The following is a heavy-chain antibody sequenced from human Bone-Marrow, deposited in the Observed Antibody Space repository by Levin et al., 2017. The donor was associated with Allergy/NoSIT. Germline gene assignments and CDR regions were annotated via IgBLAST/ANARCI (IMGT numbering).Heavy chain of an antibody. CDR3: ARRTAGWEMGY. CDR2: IFYSGIT. CDR1: GGSISSTDHY. J-gene: IGHJ4*02. V-gene: IGHV4-39*01. D-gene: IGHD6-19*01. Sequence: TPSETLSLTCTVSGGSISSTDHYWGWIRQPPGKGLEWIGDIFYSGITQYNPSLKSLVTISVDTSKNQFSLEVSSVTAADTAVYYCARRTAGWEMGYWGQGTLVTVSS.